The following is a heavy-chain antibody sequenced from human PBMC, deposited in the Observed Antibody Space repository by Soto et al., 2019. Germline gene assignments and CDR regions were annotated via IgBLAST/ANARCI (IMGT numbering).Heavy chain of an antibody. J-gene: IGHJ4*02. CDR2: ISGSGSST. V-gene: IGHV3-23*01. D-gene: IGHD2-21*01. CDR3: ASTPVVITVISAFDH. Sequence: GGSLRLSCGASGFTFNKHALAWVRQAPGKGLEWVSAISGSGSSTYDSDSVKGRFTISRDNSNNTLYLQMNSLRAEDTAIYYCASTPVVITVISAFDHWGQGTQVTVYS. CDR1: GFTFNKHA.